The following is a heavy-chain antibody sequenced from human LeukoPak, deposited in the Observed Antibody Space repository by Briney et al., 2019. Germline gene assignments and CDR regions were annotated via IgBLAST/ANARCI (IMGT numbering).Heavy chain of an antibody. CDR3: ARPREVALISHVMDV. Sequence: PGGSLRLSCSASGFTFSSYAMHWVRQAPGKGLEYVSAISSNGGSRYYADSVKGRFTISRDNSKNTLYLQMSSLRAEDTAVYYCARPREVALISHVMDVWGQGTTVTVSS. J-gene: IGHJ6*02. CDR1: GFTFSSYA. CDR2: ISSNGGSR. V-gene: IGHV3-64D*06. D-gene: IGHD5-12*01.